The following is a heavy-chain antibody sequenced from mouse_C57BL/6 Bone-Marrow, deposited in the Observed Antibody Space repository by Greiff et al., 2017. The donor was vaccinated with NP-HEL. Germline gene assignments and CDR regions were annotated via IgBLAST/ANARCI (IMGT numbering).Heavy chain of an antibody. J-gene: IGHJ3*01. CDR2: ISNGGGST. CDR3: ARPLYYDYDVDWFAY. V-gene: IGHV5-12*01. D-gene: IGHD2-4*01. CDR1: GFTFSDYY. Sequence: EVQGVESGGGLVQPGGSLKLSCAASGFTFSDYYMYWVRQTPEKRLEWVAYISNGGGSTYYPDTVKGRFTISRDNAKNTLYLQMSRLKSEDTAMYYCARPLYYDYDVDWFAYWGQGTLVTVSA.